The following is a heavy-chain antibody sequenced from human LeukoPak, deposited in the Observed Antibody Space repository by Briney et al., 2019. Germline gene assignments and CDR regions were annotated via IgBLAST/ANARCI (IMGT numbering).Heavy chain of an antibody. D-gene: IGHD4-17*01. V-gene: IGHV4-34*01. CDR2: INHSGST. J-gene: IGHJ4*02. CDR1: GGSFRGYY. CDR3: ARGRYGDYERYFDY. Sequence: ETLSLTCAVYGGSFRGYYWSWIRQPPGKGLEWIGEINHSGSTNYNPSLKSRVTISVDTSKNQFSLKLSSVTAADTAVYSCARGRYGDYERYFDYWGQGTLVTVLS.